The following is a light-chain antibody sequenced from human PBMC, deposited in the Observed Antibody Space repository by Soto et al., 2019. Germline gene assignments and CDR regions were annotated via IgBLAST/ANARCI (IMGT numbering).Light chain of an antibody. V-gene: IGKV3-15*01. J-gene: IGKJ4*01. CDR2: VAS. Sequence: DIVMTQSPATLSVSPGERATLSSRARQSVSSTLAWYQVKPGQAPRLLIYVASTRATGVPARFSGSGSGTEFNLTISSLQSGDVAVYYCQQYSNWPPLTFGGGTKVEI. CDR1: QSVSST. CDR3: QQYSNWPPLT.